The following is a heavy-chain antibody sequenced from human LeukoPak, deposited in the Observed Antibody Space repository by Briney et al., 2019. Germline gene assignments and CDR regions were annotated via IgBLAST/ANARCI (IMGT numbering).Heavy chain of an antibody. CDR2: ICGSGGST. J-gene: IGHJ4*02. V-gene: IGHV3-23*01. CDR3: ARDLSFDY. CDR1: GFTSSSYT. Sequence: GGSLRLSCAASGFTSSSYTTSWVRPAPGAGLEWVSAICGSGGSTYYAGSVKGRFTISRDNSKSTLYLQMNSLRAEDTAVYYCARDLSFDYWGQGTLVTVSS.